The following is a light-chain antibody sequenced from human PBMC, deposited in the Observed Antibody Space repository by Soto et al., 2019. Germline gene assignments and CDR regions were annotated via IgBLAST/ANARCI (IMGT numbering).Light chain of an antibody. CDR1: RLGEKY. Sequence: SYELTQPPSVSVSPGQTASITCSGDRLGEKYACWYQQKPGQSPVLVIYQDTKRPSGIPERFSGSNSGNTATLTISGTQPMDEADYYCQAWDSSTAVFGGGTKLTVL. CDR2: QDT. J-gene: IGLJ2*01. CDR3: QAWDSSTAV. V-gene: IGLV3-1*01.